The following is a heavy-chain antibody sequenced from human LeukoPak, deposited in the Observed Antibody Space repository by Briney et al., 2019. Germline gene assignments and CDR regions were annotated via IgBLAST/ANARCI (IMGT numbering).Heavy chain of an antibody. CDR1: GFTFTSFA. J-gene: IGHJ2*01. D-gene: IGHD3-10*01. CDR2: ISSDGNNE. V-gene: IGHV3-30*04. Sequence: PGGFLRLSCAASGFTFTSFAMHWVRQAPGKGLEWVSVISSDGNNEYYADSVKGRFTISRDNSKNTLYVQMNSLRLEDTAVYYCARGGRHWYFDLWGRGTLVTVSS. CDR3: ARGGRHWYFDL.